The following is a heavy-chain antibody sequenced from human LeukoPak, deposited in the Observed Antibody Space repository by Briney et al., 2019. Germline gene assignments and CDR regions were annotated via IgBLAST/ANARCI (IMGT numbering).Heavy chain of an antibody. V-gene: IGHV4-61*02. CDR2: IYTSGST. CDR1: GGSISSGIYY. CDR3: ARDKCSGGSCYADY. D-gene: IGHD2-15*01. Sequence: SQTLSLTCTVSGGSISSGIYYWSWIRQPAGKGLEWIGRIYTSGSTNYNPSLKSRVTISVDTSKNQFSLKLSSVTAADTAVYYCARDKCSGGSCYADYWGQGTLVTVSS. J-gene: IGHJ4*02.